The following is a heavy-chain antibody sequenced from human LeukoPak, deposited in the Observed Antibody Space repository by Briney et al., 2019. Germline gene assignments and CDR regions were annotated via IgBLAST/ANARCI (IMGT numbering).Heavy chain of an antibody. Sequence: SETLSLTCTVSAGSVSSGSYYWSWIRQPPGKGLEWIVYIYYSGSTNYNPSLKSRVTISVDTSKNQFSLKLSSVTAADTAVYYCARGEMATNPDLYYFDYWGQGTLVTVSS. J-gene: IGHJ4*02. D-gene: IGHD5-24*01. CDR3: ARGEMATNPDLYYFDY. CDR1: AGSVSSGSYY. V-gene: IGHV4-61*01. CDR2: IYYSGST.